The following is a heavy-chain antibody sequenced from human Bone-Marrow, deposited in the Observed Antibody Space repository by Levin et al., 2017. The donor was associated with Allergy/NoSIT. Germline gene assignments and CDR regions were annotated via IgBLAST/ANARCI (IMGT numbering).Heavy chain of an antibody. Sequence: SETLSLTCAVYGGSFSGYHWTWIRQTPGKGLEWIGKIDHSGSSIHNPSLKSRVSISVDNSKNQFALELRSVTAADTAVYYCARGRNDDNGSYQWGFYFFDTWGHGTLVTVSS. J-gene: IGHJ4*01. D-gene: IGHD3-22*01. CDR2: IDHSGSS. CDR1: GGSFSGYH. V-gene: IGHV4-34*01. CDR3: ARGRNDDNGSYQWGFYFFDT.